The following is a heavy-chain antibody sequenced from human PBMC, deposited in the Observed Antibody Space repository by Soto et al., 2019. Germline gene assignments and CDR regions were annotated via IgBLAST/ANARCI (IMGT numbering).Heavy chain of an antibody. CDR2: ISYDGSNK. Sequence: LRLSCSASGFTFSSYGMHWVRQAPGKGLEWVAVISYDGSNKYYADSVKGRFTISRDNSKNTLYLQMNSLRAEDTAVYYCAKDWGATRAPRYYGMDVWGQGTTVTVSS. CDR3: AKDWGATRAPRYYGMDV. D-gene: IGHD1-26*01. V-gene: IGHV3-30*18. J-gene: IGHJ6*02. CDR1: GFTFSSYG.